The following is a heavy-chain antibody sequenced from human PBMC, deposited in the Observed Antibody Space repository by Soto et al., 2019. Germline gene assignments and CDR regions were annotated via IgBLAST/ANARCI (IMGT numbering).Heavy chain of an antibody. Sequence: QVQLVESGGGVVQPWRSLRLSCAASGFNFSSYGMHWVRQAPGKGLEWGAVISYDGSNKYCADSVKGRFTISRDNSKNTMYLQTKSLRAEETAVYYYAKDDSIYYYDSSGLDYWGQGTLVTASS. D-gene: IGHD3-22*01. CDR1: GFNFSSYG. CDR2: ISYDGSNK. CDR3: AKDDSIYYYDSSGLDY. J-gene: IGHJ4*02. V-gene: IGHV3-30*18.